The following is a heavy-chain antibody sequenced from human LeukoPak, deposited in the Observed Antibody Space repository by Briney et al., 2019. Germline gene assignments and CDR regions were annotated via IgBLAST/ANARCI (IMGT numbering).Heavy chain of an antibody. V-gene: IGHV3-74*01. CDR1: GFTFSSYW. J-gene: IGHJ4*02. CDR3: ARQESLGY. Sequence: GESLRLFCAASGFTFSSYWMHWVRQAPGKGLVWVSRINTDGSTTTYADSVKGRFTISRDNAKNTLYLQMNSLRAEDTAVYYCARQESLGYWGQGTLVTVSS. D-gene: IGHD7-27*01. CDR2: INTDGSTT.